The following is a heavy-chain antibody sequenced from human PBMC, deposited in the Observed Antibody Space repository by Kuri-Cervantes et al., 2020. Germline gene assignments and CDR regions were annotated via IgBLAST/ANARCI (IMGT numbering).Heavy chain of an antibody. CDR1: GGSISSSSYY. CDR3: ARAPGFCSQGVCWYFDY. Sequence: GSLRLSCTVSGGSISSSSYYWGWIRQPPGKGLEWIGSIYYSGNTYYNPSLKSRVTISLDTSKNQFSLKLSSVTAADTAVYYCARAPGFCSQGVCWYFDYWGQGSPVTVSS. J-gene: IGHJ4*02. CDR2: IYYSGNT. D-gene: IGHD2-8*01. V-gene: IGHV4-39*07.